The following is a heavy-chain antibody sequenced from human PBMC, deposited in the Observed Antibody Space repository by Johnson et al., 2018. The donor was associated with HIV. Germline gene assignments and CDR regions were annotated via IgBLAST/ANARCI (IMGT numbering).Heavy chain of an antibody. J-gene: IGHJ3*02. D-gene: IGHD2-8*01. CDR2: ISYDGSNK. CDR1: GFTFSSYA. V-gene: IGHV3-30*04. Sequence: QVQLVESGGGVVQPGRSLRLSCAASGFTFSSYAMHWVRQAPGKGLEWVAVISYDGSNKYYADSLTGRFTISRDNSKNTLYLQMNSLRAEDTAVYYCAKGLVYADPDDAFDIWGQGTMVTVSS. CDR3: AKGLVYADPDDAFDI.